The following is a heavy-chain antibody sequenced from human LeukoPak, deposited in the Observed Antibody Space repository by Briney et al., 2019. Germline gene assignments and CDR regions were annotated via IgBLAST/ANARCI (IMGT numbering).Heavy chain of an antibody. CDR3: ARSRKFRDWFDP. Sequence: PSETLSLTCTVSGGSISSYYWSSIRQPPGKRLEWIGYIYYSGSTNYNPSLKSRVTISVDTSKNQFSLKLSSVTAADTAVYYCARSRKFRDWFDPWGQGTLVTVSS. V-gene: IGHV4-59*01. CDR1: GGSISSYY. CDR2: IYYSGST. J-gene: IGHJ5*02.